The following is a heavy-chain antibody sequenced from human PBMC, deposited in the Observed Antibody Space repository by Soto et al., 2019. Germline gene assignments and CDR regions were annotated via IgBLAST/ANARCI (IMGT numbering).Heavy chain of an antibody. CDR3: ARDQYSSSCLDY. V-gene: IGHV3-66*01. D-gene: IGHD6-6*01. Sequence: GGSLRLSCAASGFTVSSNYMSWVRQAPGKGLEWVPVIYSGGSTYYADSVKGRFTISRDNSKNTLYLQMNSLRAEDTAVYYCARDQYSSSCLDYWGQGTLVTVSS. J-gene: IGHJ4*02. CDR2: IYSGGST. CDR1: GFTVSSNY.